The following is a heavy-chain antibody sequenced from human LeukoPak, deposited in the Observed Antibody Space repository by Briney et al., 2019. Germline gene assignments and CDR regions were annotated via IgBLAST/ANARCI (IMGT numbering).Heavy chain of an antibody. CDR2: IYSGGST. CDR3: ARAAIDGSGWYDH. V-gene: IGHV3-66*01. Sequence: GGSLRLSRAASGFTVSRNYMSWVRQAPGKGLEWVSVIYSGGSTYYADSVKGRFTMSRDNSKNTLFLQMNSLRAEDTAVYFCARAAIDGSGWYDHWGQGTLVTVSS. J-gene: IGHJ5*02. CDR1: GFTVSRNY. D-gene: IGHD6-19*01.